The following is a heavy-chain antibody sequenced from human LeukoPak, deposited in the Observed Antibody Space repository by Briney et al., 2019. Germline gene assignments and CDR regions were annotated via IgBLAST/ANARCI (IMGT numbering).Heavy chain of an antibody. J-gene: IGHJ4*02. CDR1: GGSFSGYY. CDR3: ARGSYGIVVVPAATARYFDY. CDR2: INHSGST. V-gene: IGHV4-34*01. D-gene: IGHD2-2*01. Sequence: SETLSLTCAVYGGSFSGYYWSWLRQPPGKGLEWIGEINHSGSTNYNPSLKSRVTISVDTSKNQFSLKLSSVTAADTAVYYCARGSYGIVVVPAATARYFDYWGQGTLVTVSS.